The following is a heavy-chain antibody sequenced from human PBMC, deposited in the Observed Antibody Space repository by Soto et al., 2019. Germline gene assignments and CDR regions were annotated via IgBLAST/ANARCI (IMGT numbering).Heavy chain of an antibody. J-gene: IGHJ4*02. CDR2: IYWDDSY. Sequence: QITLKESGPTLVKPRQTLTLTCTFSGFSLSTSGVGVGWIRQPPGKALEWLAVIYWDDSYHYSPSLRSRLTITKDTSKNQVVLTMPNMDPVDTATYYCAHKGYGDYPLDYWGQGTLVTVSS. CDR3: AHKGYGDYPLDY. D-gene: IGHD4-17*01. V-gene: IGHV2-5*02. CDR1: GFSLSTSGVG.